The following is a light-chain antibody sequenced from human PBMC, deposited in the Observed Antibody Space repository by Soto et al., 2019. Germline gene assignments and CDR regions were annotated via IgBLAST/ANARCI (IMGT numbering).Light chain of an antibody. CDR3: SSYTSYSTLDV. CDR1: SSDVGGYNY. Sequence: QSVLTQPTSVSGSPGQSITISCTGTSSDVGGYNYVSWYQQHPGKAPKLIIYEVLYRPSGASYRFSGSKSGNTASLTISGLQAEDEADYYCSSYTSYSTLDVFGTGTKVTVL. V-gene: IGLV2-14*01. CDR2: EVL. J-gene: IGLJ1*01.